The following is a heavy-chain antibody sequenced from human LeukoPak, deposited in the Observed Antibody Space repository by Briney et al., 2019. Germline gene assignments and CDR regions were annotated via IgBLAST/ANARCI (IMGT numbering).Heavy chain of an antibody. D-gene: IGHD1-1*01. Sequence: GGSLRLSCAASGFTFSTYAMTWVRQAPGKGLEWVSAINGGGDSTYYADSVKGRFIISRDFSKNTLYLQMNSLRAEDTAVYYCAKDWDWNPFYLDYWGQGALVTASS. V-gene: IGHV3-23*01. CDR3: AKDWDWNPFYLDY. CDR2: INGGGDST. J-gene: IGHJ4*02. CDR1: GFTFSTYA.